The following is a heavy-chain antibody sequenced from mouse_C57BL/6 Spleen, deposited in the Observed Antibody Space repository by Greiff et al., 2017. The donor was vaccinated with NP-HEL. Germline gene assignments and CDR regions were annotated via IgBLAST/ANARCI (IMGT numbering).Heavy chain of an antibody. CDR1: GFTFTDYY. CDR3: ASPFYGNYEGWYFDV. V-gene: IGHV7-3*01. J-gene: IGHJ1*03. D-gene: IGHD2-10*01. Sequence: EVKLMESGGGLVQPGGSLSLSCAASGFTFTDYYMSWVRQPPGKALEWLGFIRNKANGYTTEYSASVKGRFTISRDNSQSILYLQMNALRAEDSATYYCASPFYGNYEGWYFDVWGTGTTVTVSS. CDR2: IRNKANGYTT.